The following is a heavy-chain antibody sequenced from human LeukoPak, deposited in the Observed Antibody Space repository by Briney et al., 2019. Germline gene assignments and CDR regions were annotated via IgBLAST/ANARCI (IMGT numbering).Heavy chain of an antibody. J-gene: IGHJ3*02. CDR2: IYYSGST. D-gene: IGHD1-26*01. V-gene: IGHV4-61*01. Sequence: PSETLSLTCAVSGGSVNSGSYYWSWIRQPPGKGLEWIGYIYYSGSTNYNSSLKSRVTISVDTSKNQFSLKLSSVTAADTAVYYCAREPGAADAFDIWGQGTMVTVSS. CDR3: AREPGAADAFDI. CDR1: GGSVNSGSYY.